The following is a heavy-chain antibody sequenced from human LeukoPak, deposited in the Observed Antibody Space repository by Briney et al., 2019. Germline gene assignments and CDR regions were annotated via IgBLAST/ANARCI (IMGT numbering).Heavy chain of an antibody. CDR3: ARFGSSSWYTGYFQH. CDR2: INHSGST. V-gene: IGHV4-34*01. D-gene: IGHD6-13*01. Sequence: SETLSLTCAVYCGSFSGYFWSWIRQPPGKGLEWNGEINHSGSTNYNPPLKSRVTISVDTSKNLFSLKLSSVTAADTAVYYCARFGSSSWYTGYFQHWGQGALVTVSS. CDR1: CGSFSGYF. J-gene: IGHJ1*01.